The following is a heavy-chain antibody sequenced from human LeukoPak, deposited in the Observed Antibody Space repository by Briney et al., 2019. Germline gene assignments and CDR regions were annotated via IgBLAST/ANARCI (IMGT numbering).Heavy chain of an antibody. J-gene: IGHJ3*02. CDR3: AKRIVVVPAAMFAFDI. Sequence: GGSLRLSCAASGFTFSSYSMNWVRQAPGKGLEWVSSISSSSSYIYYADSAKGRFTISRDNAKNSLYLQMNSLRAEDTAVYYCAKRIVVVPAAMFAFDIWGQGTMVTVSS. CDR1: GFTFSSYS. V-gene: IGHV3-21*01. CDR2: ISSSSSYI. D-gene: IGHD2-2*01.